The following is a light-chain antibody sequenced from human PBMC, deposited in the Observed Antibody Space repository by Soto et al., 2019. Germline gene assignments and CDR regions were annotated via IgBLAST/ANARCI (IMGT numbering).Light chain of an antibody. J-gene: IGKJ2*01. CDR1: QTVKSNY. V-gene: IGKV3-20*01. CDR3: QQYRSSISYT. CDR2: GAS. Sequence: VLTQSPGTLSLSPGERATLSCRASQTVKSNYLAWYQQKPGQAPRLLIYGASSRATGIPDRFSGSGSGTDFTLTISRLEPEDFAVYYCQQYRSSISYTFGQGTKLEIK.